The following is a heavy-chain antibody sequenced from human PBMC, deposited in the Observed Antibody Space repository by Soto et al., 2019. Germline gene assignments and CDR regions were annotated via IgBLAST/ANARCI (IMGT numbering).Heavy chain of an antibody. CDR3: AKDRGEEGLKFLEWFGGMDV. D-gene: IGHD3-3*01. J-gene: IGHJ6*02. Sequence: GGSLRLSCAASGFTVSNYWMNWVRQAPGKGRVWVSHIKSDGTTSYADSVEGRFTVSRDDAKNTFYLQMNSLRAEDTAVYYCAKDRGEEGLKFLEWFGGMDVWGHGTTVTVSS. CDR1: GFTVSNYW. V-gene: IGHV3-74*01. CDR2: IKSDGTT.